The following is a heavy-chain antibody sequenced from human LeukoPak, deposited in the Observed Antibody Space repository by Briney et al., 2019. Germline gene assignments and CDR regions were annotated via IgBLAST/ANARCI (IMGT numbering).Heavy chain of an antibody. J-gene: IGHJ5*02. V-gene: IGHV1-2*02. D-gene: IGHD6-13*01. Sequence: ASVKVSCKVSGYSVTDYYMHWVRQAPGQGLEWVGWINPNSGGTNYAQKFEGRVSMTRDRSINTAYMELKRLRSDDTAVYYCARGRNSSSWYFDWFDPWGQGTLVTVSS. CDR2: INPNSGGT. CDR3: ARGRNSSSWYFDWFDP. CDR1: GYSVTDYY.